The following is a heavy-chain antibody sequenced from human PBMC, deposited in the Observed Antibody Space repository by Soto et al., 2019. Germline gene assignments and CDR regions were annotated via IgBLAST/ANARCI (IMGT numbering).Heavy chain of an antibody. V-gene: IGHV1-8*02. J-gene: IGHJ6*03. Sequence: QVQLVQSGAEVKKPGASVKVSCKASGYIFTSYNINWVRQAAGHGLEWMGWVNPDSGHTVYAQKFQGRVTSARDPPIGTAHLELRSLTPEHPALFYWASSAPFRNAALDYLYYMDVWGKGAWVTVS. D-gene: IGHD5-12*01. CDR2: VNPDSGHT. CDR1: GYIFTSYN. CDR3: ASSAPFRNAALDYLYYMDV.